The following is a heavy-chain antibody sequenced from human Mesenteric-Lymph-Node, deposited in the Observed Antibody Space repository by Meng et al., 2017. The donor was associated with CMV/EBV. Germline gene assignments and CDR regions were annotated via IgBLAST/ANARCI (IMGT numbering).Heavy chain of an antibody. V-gene: IGHV3-21*04. CDR1: GFTFSDYY. CDR3: ARAADAYYYYGMDV. Sequence: GESLKISCAASGFTFSDYYMSWVRQAPGKGLEWVSSISSSSSYIYYADSVKGRFTISRDNAKKSLYLQMNSLRAEDTALYHCARAADAYYYYGMDVWGQGTTVTVSS. CDR2: ISSSSSYI. D-gene: IGHD6-25*01. J-gene: IGHJ6*02.